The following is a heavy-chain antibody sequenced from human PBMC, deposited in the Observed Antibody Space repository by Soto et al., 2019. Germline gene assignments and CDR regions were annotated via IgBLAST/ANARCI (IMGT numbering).Heavy chain of an antibody. Sequence: GGSLRLSCAASGFTFSSYSMNWVRQAPGKGLEWVSSISSSSSYIYYADSVKGRFTISRDNAKNSLYLQMNSLRAEDTAVYYCARDLGPRGHYYGMGVWGQGAKVTGSS. D-gene: IGHD3-3*01. V-gene: IGHV3-21*01. CDR2: ISSSSSYI. CDR3: ARDLGPRGHYYGMGV. J-gene: IGHJ6*02. CDR1: GFTFSSYS.